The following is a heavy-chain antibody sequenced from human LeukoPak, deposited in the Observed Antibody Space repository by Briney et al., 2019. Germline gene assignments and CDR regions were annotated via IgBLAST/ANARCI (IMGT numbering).Heavy chain of an antibody. J-gene: IGHJ6*02. CDR1: GSTFSSYW. Sequence: GGSLRLSCAASGSTFSSYWMSWVRQAPGKGLEWVANIKQDGSEKYYVDSVKGRFTISRDNAKNSLYLQMNSLRAEDTAVYYCARDTPPLRVLWFGETGSDYGMDVWGQGTTVTVSS. V-gene: IGHV3-7*01. CDR2: IKQDGSEK. CDR3: ARDTPPLRVLWFGETGSDYGMDV. D-gene: IGHD3-10*01.